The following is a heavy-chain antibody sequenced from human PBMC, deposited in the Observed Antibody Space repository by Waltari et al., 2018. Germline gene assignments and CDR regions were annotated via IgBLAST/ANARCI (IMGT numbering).Heavy chain of an antibody. Sequence: QLQLQESGPGLVKSSETLSLTCTVTGDTVDLYYWSWVRQYSGKTFEWLGYISYSEGPQYNPAVQSRLTLSLDTSKNHFFLSLRAVTAADTGLYFCVRGGGFRWFDVWGHGTLVSVPS. CDR1: GDTVDLYY. D-gene: IGHD2-15*01. CDR2: ISYSEGP. V-gene: IGHV4-59*02. CDR3: VRGGGFRWFDV. J-gene: IGHJ2*01.